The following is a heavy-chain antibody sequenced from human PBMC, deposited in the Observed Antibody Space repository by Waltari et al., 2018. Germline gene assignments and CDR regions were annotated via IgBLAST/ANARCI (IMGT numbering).Heavy chain of an antibody. CDR3: ARGPVSGSGSYYVGDY. Sequence: EVQLVESGGGLVQPGGSLRLACADDGLTFSSYWMHWVRQVPGKGLVWVSRISTDGSGANYADSVQGRFTSSRDNAKNILYLQMNSLRAEDTAVYYCARGPVSGSGSYYVGDYWGQGTLVTVSS. D-gene: IGHD1-26*01. CDR2: ISTDGSGA. V-gene: IGHV3-74*01. J-gene: IGHJ4*02. CDR1: GLTFSSYW.